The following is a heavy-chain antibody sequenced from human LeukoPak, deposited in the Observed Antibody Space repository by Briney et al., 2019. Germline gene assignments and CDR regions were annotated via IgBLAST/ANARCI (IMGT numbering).Heavy chain of an antibody. CDR2: ISYDGSKR. Sequence: GRSLRLSCVASGFTFSNHGMHWVRQAPGKGLEWVALISYDGSKRYHADSVKGRFTISRDDSKNTLYLQMNSLTAEDTALYYCARDYSWNYCFDYWGQGTLVTVSS. CDR3: ARDYSWNYCFDY. J-gene: IGHJ4*02. V-gene: IGHV3-30*04. D-gene: IGHD1-7*01. CDR1: GFTFSNHG.